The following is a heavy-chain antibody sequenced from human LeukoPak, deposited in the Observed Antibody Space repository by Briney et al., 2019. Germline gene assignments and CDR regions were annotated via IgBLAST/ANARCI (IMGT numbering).Heavy chain of an antibody. Sequence: SVKVSCKASGGTFSSYTISWVRQAPGQGLEWMGRIIPILGIANYAQKFQGRVTITADKSTSTAYMELSSLRSEDTAVYYCARDLLSAGATLGLGYWGQGTLVTVSS. CDR2: IIPILGIA. CDR1: GGTFSSYT. D-gene: IGHD1-26*01. CDR3: ARDLLSAGATLGLGY. V-gene: IGHV1-69*04. J-gene: IGHJ4*02.